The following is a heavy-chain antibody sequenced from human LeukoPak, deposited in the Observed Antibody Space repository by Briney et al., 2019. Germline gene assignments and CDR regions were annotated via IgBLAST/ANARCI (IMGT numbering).Heavy chain of an antibody. V-gene: IGHV3-66*01. D-gene: IGHD3-22*01. CDR3: ARGRGSYDILFDY. Sequence: GGSLRLSCAASGFTVSDYSMNWVRQAPGKGLEWVSVIYSGGSTYYTDSVKGRFTISRDNSKNTLYLQMNSLRAEDTAVYYCARGRGSYDILFDYWGQGTLVTVSS. J-gene: IGHJ4*02. CDR2: IYSGGST. CDR1: GFTVSDYS.